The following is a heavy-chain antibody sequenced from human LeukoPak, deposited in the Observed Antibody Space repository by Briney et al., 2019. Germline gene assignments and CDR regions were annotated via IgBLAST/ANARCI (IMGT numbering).Heavy chain of an antibody. CDR3: AREVVAATPERFYYMDV. CDR1: GFTFSSYS. Sequence: TGGSLRLSCAASGFTFSSYSINWVRQSPGNGLEWVSYISSSSNTIYYADSVKGRFTISRDNAKNSLYLQMNSLRDEDTAVYYCAREVVAATPERFYYMDVWGKGDRGHRLL. J-gene: IGHJ6*03. D-gene: IGHD2-15*01. V-gene: IGHV3-48*02. CDR2: ISSSSNTI.